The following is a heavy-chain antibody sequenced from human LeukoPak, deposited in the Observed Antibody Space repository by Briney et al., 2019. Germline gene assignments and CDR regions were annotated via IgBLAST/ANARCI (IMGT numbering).Heavy chain of an antibody. Sequence: GGSLRLSCAASGFTVSSNYMSWVRQAPGKGLEWVSVIYSGGSRYYADSVKGRFTISRDYSKNTLYLQMNSLRAEDTAVYYCARDLAFDIWGQGTMVTVSS. CDR1: GFTVSSNY. J-gene: IGHJ3*02. CDR3: ARDLAFDI. V-gene: IGHV3-66*02. CDR2: IYSGGSR.